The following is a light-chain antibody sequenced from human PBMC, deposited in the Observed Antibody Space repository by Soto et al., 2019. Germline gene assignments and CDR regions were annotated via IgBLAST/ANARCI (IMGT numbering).Light chain of an antibody. J-gene: IGKJ1*01. Sequence: EIVLTQSPGTLSLSPGERATLSCRASQNVGGSYVGWYQQKPGQGPRLLIFGASSRATGIPDRFSGSGSGTDFTLTISRLEPEDFVVYYCQLFGSSRTFGQGTKVEIK. CDR1: QNVGGSY. CDR2: GAS. V-gene: IGKV3-20*01. CDR3: QLFGSSRT.